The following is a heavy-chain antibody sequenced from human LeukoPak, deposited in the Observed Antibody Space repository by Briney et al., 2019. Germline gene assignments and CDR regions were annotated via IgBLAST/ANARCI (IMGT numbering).Heavy chain of an antibody. CDR1: GGSFSGYY. D-gene: IGHD1-26*01. CDR3: AGGTVGATDHFDY. V-gene: IGHV4-34*01. J-gene: IGHJ4*02. Sequence: SETLSLTCAVYGGSFSGYYWSWIRQPPGKGLEWIGEINHSGSTNYNPSLKSRVTISVDTSKNQFSLKLSSVTAADTAVYYCAGGTVGATDHFDYWGQGTLVTVSS. CDR2: INHSGST.